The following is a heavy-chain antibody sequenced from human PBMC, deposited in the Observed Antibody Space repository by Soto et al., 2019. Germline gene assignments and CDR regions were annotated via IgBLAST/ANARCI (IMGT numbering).Heavy chain of an antibody. CDR2: ISAYNGDT. CDR3: ARDRAVALIDY. Sequence: QVQLVQSGAEVKKPGASVKVSCKASGYTFTSYGISWVRQAPGQGLEWMGWISAYNGDTKYAQKLQGRVTMTTDTSTSTAYMEMRSLRSEDPAVYYCARDRAVALIDYWGQGTLVTVSS. D-gene: IGHD6-19*01. J-gene: IGHJ4*02. V-gene: IGHV1-18*01. CDR1: GYTFTSYG.